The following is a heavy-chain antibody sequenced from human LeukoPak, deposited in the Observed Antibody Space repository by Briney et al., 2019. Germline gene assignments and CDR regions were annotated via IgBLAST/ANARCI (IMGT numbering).Heavy chain of an antibody. V-gene: IGHV3-23*01. J-gene: IGHJ4*02. D-gene: IGHD5-18*01. Sequence: GGSLRLSCAASGFTFSSYAMTWVRQAPGKGVEWVSGISGSGGSTYYADSVKGRFTISRDNSKNTLYLQMNSLRAADTALYYCARDVAEGGYSYDNFDYWGQGTLVTVSS. CDR1: GFTFSSYA. CDR2: ISGSGGST. CDR3: ARDVAEGGYSYDNFDY.